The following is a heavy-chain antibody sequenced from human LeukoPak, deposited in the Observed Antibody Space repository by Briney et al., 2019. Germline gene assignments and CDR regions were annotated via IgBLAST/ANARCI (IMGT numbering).Heavy chain of an antibody. J-gene: IGHJ4*02. CDR2: ISYDGSNK. D-gene: IGHD6-13*01. V-gene: IGHV3-30*18. CDR1: GFTFSSYG. CDR3: AKPRDLEDSSSWLIPYYFDY. Sequence: GGSLRLSCAASGFTFSSYGMHWVRQAPGKGLEWVAVISYDGSNKYYADSVKGRFTISRDNSKNTLYLQMNSLRAEDTAVYYCAKPRDLEDSSSWLIPYYFDYWGQGTLVTVSS.